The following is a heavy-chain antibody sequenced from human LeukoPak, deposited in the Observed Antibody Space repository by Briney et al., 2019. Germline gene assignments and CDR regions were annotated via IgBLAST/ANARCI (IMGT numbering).Heavy chain of an antibody. CDR1: GYTFTSYY. J-gene: IGHJ4*02. V-gene: IGHV1-46*01. CDR2: INPSGGST. Sequence: VASVKVSCKASGYTFTSYYMHWVRQAPGQGLEWMGIINPSGGSTSYAQKFQGRVTMTRDTSTSTVYMELSSLRSEDTAVYCCARDAYYYDSSGYYLYWGQGTLVTVSS. CDR3: ARDAYYYDSSGYYLY. D-gene: IGHD3-22*01.